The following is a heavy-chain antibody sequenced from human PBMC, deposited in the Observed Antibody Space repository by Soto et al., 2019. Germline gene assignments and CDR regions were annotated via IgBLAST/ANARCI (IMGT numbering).Heavy chain of an antibody. D-gene: IGHD6-19*01. J-gene: IGHJ4*02. Sequence: PGGSLRLSCAASGFTFSSYAMHWVRQAPGKGLEWVAVISYDGSNKYYADSVKGRFTISRDNSKNTLYLQMNSLRAEDTAVYYCARENSSGWSVKGYWGQGTLVTLSS. CDR3: ARENSSGWSVKGY. CDR1: GFTFSSYA. V-gene: IGHV3-30-3*01. CDR2: ISYDGSNK.